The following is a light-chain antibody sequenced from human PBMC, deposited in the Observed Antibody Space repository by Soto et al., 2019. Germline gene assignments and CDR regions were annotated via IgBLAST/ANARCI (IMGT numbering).Light chain of an antibody. V-gene: IGLV2-23*02. Sequence: QSALTQPASVSGSPGQSITISCTGTSSDVGSYNLVSWYQQHPGKAPKLMIYEVSKRPSGVSNRFSGSKSGNTASLTISGLQAEDEADYYGCSYAGSVWVFGGGTKLTVL. CDR3: CSYAGSVWV. CDR1: SSDVGSYNL. J-gene: IGLJ3*02. CDR2: EVS.